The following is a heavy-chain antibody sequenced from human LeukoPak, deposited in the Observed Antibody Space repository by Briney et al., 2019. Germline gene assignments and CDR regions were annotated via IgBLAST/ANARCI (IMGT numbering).Heavy chain of an antibody. CDR2: IVVGSGNT. J-gene: IGHJ5*02. Sequence: GTSVKVSCKASGFTFTSSAMQWERQARGQRLEWIGWIVVGSGNTNYAQKFQERVTITRDMSTSTAYMELSSLRSEDTAVYYCAADPERLNWFDPWGQGTLVTVSS. CDR3: AADPERLNWFDP. V-gene: IGHV1-58*02. CDR1: GFTFTSSA. D-gene: IGHD1-1*01.